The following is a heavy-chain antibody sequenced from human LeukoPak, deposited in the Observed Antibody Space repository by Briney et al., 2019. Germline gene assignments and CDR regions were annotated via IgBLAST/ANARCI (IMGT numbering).Heavy chain of an antibody. CDR3: ARSLSTTVTTAFNI. J-gene: IGHJ3*02. CDR2: ISSSRNYI. V-gene: IGHV3-21*01. Sequence: PGGSLRLSCAASGFTFSSYSMNWVRQAPGKGLEWVSSISSSRNYIYYADSVKGRFTISRDNANNSLYLQMDSLRAEDTAVYYCARSLSTTVTTAFNIWGQGTMVTVSS. D-gene: IGHD4-17*01. CDR1: GFTFSSYS.